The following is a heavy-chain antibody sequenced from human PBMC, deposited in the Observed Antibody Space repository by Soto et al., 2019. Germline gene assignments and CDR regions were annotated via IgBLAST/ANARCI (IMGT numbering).Heavy chain of an antibody. CDR2: INPNSGGT. Sequence: ASVKVSCKASGYTFTGYYMHWVRQAPGQGLEWMGWINPNSGGTNYAQKFQGWVTMTRDTSISTAYLELSRLRSDDTAVYYCARDRNVIVARKGRGVGGYYYGMDVGAKGTTVTVSS. CDR1: GYTFTGYY. J-gene: IGHJ6*04. CDR3: ARDRNVIVARKGRGVGGYYYGMDV. V-gene: IGHV1-2*04. D-gene: IGHD5-12*01.